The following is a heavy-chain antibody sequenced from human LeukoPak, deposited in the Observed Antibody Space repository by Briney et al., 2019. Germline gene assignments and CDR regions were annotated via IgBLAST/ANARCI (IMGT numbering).Heavy chain of an antibody. Sequence: SEALSLTCAVYGGSFNGYYWSWIRQPPGKGLEWIGEINHSGSTNYNPSLKSRVTISVDTSKNQFSLKLSSVTAADTAVYYCARQGMIVGAKFPDYWGQGTLVTVSS. J-gene: IGHJ4*02. CDR2: INHSGST. D-gene: IGHD1-26*01. V-gene: IGHV4-34*01. CDR3: ARQGMIVGAKFPDY. CDR1: GGSFNGYY.